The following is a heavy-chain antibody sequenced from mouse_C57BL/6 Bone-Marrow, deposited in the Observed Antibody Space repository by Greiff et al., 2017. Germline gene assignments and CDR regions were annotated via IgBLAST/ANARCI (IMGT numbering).Heavy chain of an antibody. CDR2: INPYNGGT. V-gene: IGHV1-19*01. Sequence: VQLQQSGPVLVKPGASVKMSCKASGYTFTDYYMNWVKQSPGKSLEWIGVINPYNGGTSYNQKFKGKATLTVDKSSSTAYMELNSLTSEDSAVYYCARSGYYGSTPYWGQGTTLTVSS. CDR1: GYTFTDYY. D-gene: IGHD1-1*01. CDR3: ARSGYYGSTPY. J-gene: IGHJ2*01.